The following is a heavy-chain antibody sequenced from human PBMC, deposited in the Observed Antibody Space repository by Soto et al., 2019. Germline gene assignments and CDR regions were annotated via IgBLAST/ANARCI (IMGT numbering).Heavy chain of an antibody. V-gene: IGHV3-23*01. CDR2: ISGSGGST. CDR3: AKDPAIMPYFDY. J-gene: IGHJ4*02. Sequence: EVQLLESGGGLVQPGGSLRLSCAASGFTFSSYAMSWVRQAPGKGLEWVSAISGSGGSTYYAHSVKGRFTISRDNSKNTLYLQMNSLRAEDTAVYYCAKDPAIMPYFDYWGQGTLVTVSS. D-gene: IGHD2-2*01. CDR1: GFTFSSYA.